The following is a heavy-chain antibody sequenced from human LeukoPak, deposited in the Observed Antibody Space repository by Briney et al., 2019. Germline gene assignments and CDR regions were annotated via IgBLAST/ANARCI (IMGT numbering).Heavy chain of an antibody. D-gene: IGHD1-26*01. V-gene: IGHV3-48*04. Sequence: GGSLRLSCAASGFTFSSYSMNWVRQARGKGLEWVSYISSSSSTIYYADSVKGRFTIPRDNAKNSLYLQMNSLRAEDTAVYYCARERELDYFDYWGQGTLVTVSS. CDR3: ARERELDYFDY. CDR1: GFTFSSYS. CDR2: ISSSSSTI. J-gene: IGHJ4*02.